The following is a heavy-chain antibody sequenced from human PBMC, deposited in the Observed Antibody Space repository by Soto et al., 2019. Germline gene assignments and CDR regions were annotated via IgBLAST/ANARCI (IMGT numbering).Heavy chain of an antibody. D-gene: IGHD5-12*01. Sequence: QVQLVPSWAEVNEPGASVTVSCRASGDRFTDYYMHLVRQAPEQGLEWMGWINPNSGVTKYAQKFQGWVTMTRDTSIRTVYMQLSRLGFDDTAIYYCARESGGATATLDYYYFYMDVWGTGTTVTVSS. CDR3: ARESGGATATLDYYYFYMDV. V-gene: IGHV1-2*04. CDR2: INPNSGVT. J-gene: IGHJ6*03. CDR1: GDRFTDYY.